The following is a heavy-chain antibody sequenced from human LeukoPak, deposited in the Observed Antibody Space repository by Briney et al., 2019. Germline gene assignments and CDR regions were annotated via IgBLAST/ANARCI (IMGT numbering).Heavy chain of an antibody. D-gene: IGHD3-10*01. CDR3: ARSFRPFNSATWFLSFDS. CDR1: GVSISGFY. Sequence: NPSETLSLTCSASGVSISGFYWNWIRQPPRKGPEWVGYIHSGGSTASNPSLRSRITFSIDTSKNQVSLRLTSVTATDTAVYYCARSFRPFNSATWFLSFDSWGPGTLVTVSS. J-gene: IGHJ4*02. V-gene: IGHV4-4*08. CDR2: IHSGGST.